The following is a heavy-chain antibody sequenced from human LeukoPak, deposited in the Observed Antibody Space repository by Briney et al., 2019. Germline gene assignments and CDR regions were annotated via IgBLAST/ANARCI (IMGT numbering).Heavy chain of an antibody. Sequence: GGSLRLSCAASGFTVSNNRLSWVRQAPGMGLEWVSAIGGTGYSTYYADSVKGRFSISRDNSKNTLYLHMDSLRAEDTAVYYCAKVMNMIVVASIDSWGQGILVTVSS. CDR3: AKVMNMIVVASIDS. CDR2: IGGTGYST. V-gene: IGHV3-23*01. CDR1: GFTVSNNR. J-gene: IGHJ4*02. D-gene: IGHD3-22*01.